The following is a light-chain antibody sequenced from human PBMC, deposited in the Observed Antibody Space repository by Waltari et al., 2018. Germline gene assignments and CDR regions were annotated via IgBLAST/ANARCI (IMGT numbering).Light chain of an antibody. Sequence: TSRARQSESSYLAGYEQKRGQAPRLLIYDASSGATGIPARFSGSGSGTDFTLTISSLEPEDFAVYYCQQRSNWPITFGQGTRLESK. CDR2: DAS. CDR3: QQRSNWPIT. CDR1: QSESSY. V-gene: IGKV3-11*01. J-gene: IGKJ5*01.